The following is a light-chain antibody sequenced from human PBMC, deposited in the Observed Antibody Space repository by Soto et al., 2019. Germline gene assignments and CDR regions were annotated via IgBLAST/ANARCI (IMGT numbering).Light chain of an antibody. J-gene: IGLJ3*02. CDR2: DVS. CDR1: SSDVGGYNY. Sequence: QSVLTQPRSVSGSPGQSVTISCTGTSSDVGGYNYVSWYQHDPGKAPKLMISDVSKRPSGVPDRFSGSKSGNTASQTISGLQAEDEADYYCCSYAGSYSRVFGGGTKLTVL. V-gene: IGLV2-11*01. CDR3: CSYAGSYSRV.